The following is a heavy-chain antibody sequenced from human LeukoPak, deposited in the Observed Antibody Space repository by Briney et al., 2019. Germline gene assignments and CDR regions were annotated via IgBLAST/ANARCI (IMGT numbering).Heavy chain of an antibody. Sequence: ETLSLTCTVSGGSISSYYWNWIRQPAGKGLEWIGRIYTSGSTNYNPSLKGRFTISRDNAKNSLYLQMNSLRAEDTAVYYCARDFKDVDIVATTVWGQGTMVTVSS. V-gene: IGHV4-4*07. J-gene: IGHJ3*01. CDR1: GGSISSYY. CDR3: ARDFKDVDIVATTV. D-gene: IGHD5-12*01. CDR2: IYTSGST.